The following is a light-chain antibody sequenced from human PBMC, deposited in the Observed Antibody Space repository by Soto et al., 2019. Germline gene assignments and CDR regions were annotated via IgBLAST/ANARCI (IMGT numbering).Light chain of an antibody. CDR2: DVS. Sequence: QSALTQPASVSGSPGQSITISCTGTISDVGGNKFVSWYQQYPGKAPKLMICDVSNRPSGVSNRFSGSKSGNTASLTISGLHAFFDADDSSSSFTVSHYVF. CDR1: ISDVGGNKF. V-gene: IGLV2-14*03. J-gene: IGLJ1*01. CDR3: SSFTVSHYV.